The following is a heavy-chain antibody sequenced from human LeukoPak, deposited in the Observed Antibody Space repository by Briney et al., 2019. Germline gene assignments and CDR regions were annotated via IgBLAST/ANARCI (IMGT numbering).Heavy chain of an antibody. Sequence: SVKVSCKASGGTFSSYAISWVRQAPGQGLEWMGGIIPIFGTANYAQKSQGRVTITADKSTSTAYMELSSLRSEDTAVYYCARAVQVTTGGLFDYWGQGTLVTVSS. D-gene: IGHD4-17*01. V-gene: IGHV1-69*06. J-gene: IGHJ4*02. CDR2: IIPIFGTA. CDR1: GGTFSSYA. CDR3: ARAVQVTTGGLFDY.